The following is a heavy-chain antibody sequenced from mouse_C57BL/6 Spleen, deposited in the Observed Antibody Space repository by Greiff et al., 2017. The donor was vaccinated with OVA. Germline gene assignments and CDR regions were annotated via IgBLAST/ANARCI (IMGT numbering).Heavy chain of an antibody. J-gene: IGHJ2*01. CDR2: ISDGGSYT. Sequence: EVKLVESGGGLVKPGGSLKLSCAASGFTFSSYAMSWVRQTPEKRLEWVATISDGGSYTYYPDNVKGRFTISRDNAKNNLYLQMSHLKSEDTAMYYCARGGDYSNSPYFDYGGQGTTLTVSS. CDR1: GFTFSSYA. D-gene: IGHD2-5*01. CDR3: ARGGDYSNSPYFDY. V-gene: IGHV5-4*03.